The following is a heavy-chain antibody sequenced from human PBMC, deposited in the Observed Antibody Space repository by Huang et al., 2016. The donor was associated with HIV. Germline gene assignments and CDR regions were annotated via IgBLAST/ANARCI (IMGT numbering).Heavy chain of an antibody. V-gene: IGHV4-39*01. J-gene: IGHJ6*03. CDR1: GGSIRSSDYH. CDR3: ARHREGPVAYYSGWGSHLNYMDV. CDR2: IYQKGST. D-gene: IGHD3-10*01. Sequence: QLLLQESGPGLVKPSEALALTCAVSGGSIRSSDYHWGWIRQPPGKGLEWIGGIYQKGSTQYRPALKSRVTIAVDTSKNLLFLNLTSMTAADTAVYYCARHREGPVAYYSGWGSHLNYMDVWGRGRTVVVSS.